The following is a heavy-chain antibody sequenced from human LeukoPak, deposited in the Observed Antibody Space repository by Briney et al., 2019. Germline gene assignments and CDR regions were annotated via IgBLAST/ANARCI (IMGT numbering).Heavy chain of an antibody. J-gene: IGHJ6*03. CDR2: IWYDGSNK. CDR3: AKGLNYSYMDV. Sequence: GGSLRLSCAASGFTFSSYGMQWVRQAPGKGMEGVAVIWYDGSNKYYADSVKGGFTISRDNSKNTLYLQMNSLRAEDTAVYYCAKGLNYSYMDVWGKGTTVTVSS. V-gene: IGHV3-33*06. CDR1: GFTFSSYG.